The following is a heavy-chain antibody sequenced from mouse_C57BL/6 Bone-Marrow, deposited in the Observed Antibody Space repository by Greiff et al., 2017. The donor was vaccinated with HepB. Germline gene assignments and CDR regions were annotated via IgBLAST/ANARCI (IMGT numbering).Heavy chain of an antibody. CDR3: ARRQLLRWYFDV. CDR1: GYAFSSSW. CDR2: IYPGDGDT. J-gene: IGHJ1*03. Sequence: ESGPELVKPGASVKISCKASGYAFSSSWMNWVKQRPGKGLEWIGRIYPGDGDTNYNGKFKGKATLTADKSSSTAYMQLSSLTSEDSAVYFCARRQLLRWYFDVWGTGTTVTVSS. D-gene: IGHD1-1*01. V-gene: IGHV1-82*01.